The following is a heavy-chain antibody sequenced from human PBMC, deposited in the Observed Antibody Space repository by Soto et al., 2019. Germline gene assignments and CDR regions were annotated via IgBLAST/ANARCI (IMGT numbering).Heavy chain of an antibody. CDR1: GFTFSSDW. V-gene: IGHV3-74*01. Sequence: PGGSLRLSCAASGFTFSSDWIHWLRRAPGQGLVWVSRTKTDGTTSYAASVKGRFTVSSDNADNTLYLQMNSLRDEDTAVYYCASDLEAADVSSYFEHWGQGTLVTVSS. CDR3: ASDLEAADVSSYFEH. J-gene: IGHJ4*02. CDR2: TKTDGTT. D-gene: IGHD6-25*01.